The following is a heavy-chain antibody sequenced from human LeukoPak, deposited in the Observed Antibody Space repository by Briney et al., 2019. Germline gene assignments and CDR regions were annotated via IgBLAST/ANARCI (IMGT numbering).Heavy chain of an antibody. D-gene: IGHD3-22*01. Sequence: PGESLKISCQGSGYRFNAYWIAWVRQMPGKGLEWMGIIYPDDSDTRYSPFFQGQVTISADKSVRTAYLQWSSLKASDTAMYYCARPNITSYYDSRGYDAFDVWGQGTMVTVSS. CDR2: IYPDDSDT. CDR3: ARPNITSYYDSRGYDAFDV. J-gene: IGHJ3*01. V-gene: IGHV5-51*01. CDR1: GYRFNAYW.